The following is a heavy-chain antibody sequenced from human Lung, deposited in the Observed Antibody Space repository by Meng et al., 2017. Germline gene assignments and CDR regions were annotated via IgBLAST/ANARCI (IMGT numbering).Heavy chain of an antibody. V-gene: IGHV4-39*01. CDR1: VGSCSTSGYY. Sequence: VPVGSCSTSGYYWGLIRQPPGKGLEWIGSIGHSGLPYYTPSLKSRVAVSLDTSKSQFSLMLTSVTAADTAVYYCVRSSAWVRTGFDPWGQGTLVTVSS. J-gene: IGHJ5*02. D-gene: IGHD6-19*01. CDR3: VRSSAWVRTGFDP. CDR2: IGHSGLP.